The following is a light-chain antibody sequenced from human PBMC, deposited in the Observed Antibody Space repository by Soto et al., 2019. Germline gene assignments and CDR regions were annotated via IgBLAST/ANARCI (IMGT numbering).Light chain of an antibody. CDR3: QQYNSYPLT. V-gene: IGKV1-5*01. Sequence: DIQMTQSPSTLSASVGDRVTITCRASQSISSWLAWYQQKPGKAPKLLIYDASSLESGVPSRFSGSGSGTEFTLTISSLQPDDFAAYYCQQYNSYPLTFGQGTKVEIK. CDR2: DAS. CDR1: QSISSW. J-gene: IGKJ1*01.